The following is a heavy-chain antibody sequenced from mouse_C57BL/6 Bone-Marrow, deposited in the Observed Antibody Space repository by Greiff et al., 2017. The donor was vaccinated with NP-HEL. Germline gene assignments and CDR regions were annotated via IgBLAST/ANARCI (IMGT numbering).Heavy chain of an antibody. CDR3: TRWSMDY. Sequence: VQLKESGAELVRPGASVTLSCKASGYTFTDYEMHWVKQTPVHGLEWIGAIDPETGGTAYNQKFKGKAILTADKSSSTAYMELRSLTSEDSAVYYCTRWSMDYWGQGTSVTVSS. J-gene: IGHJ4*01. V-gene: IGHV1-15*01. CDR1: GYTFTDYE. CDR2: IDPETGGT.